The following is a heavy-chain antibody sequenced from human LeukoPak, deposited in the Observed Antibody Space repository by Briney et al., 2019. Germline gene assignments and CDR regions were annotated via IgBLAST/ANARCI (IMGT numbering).Heavy chain of an antibody. V-gene: IGHV5-51*01. J-gene: IGHJ4*02. CDR3: ASTRSWHRYGYGY. CDR2: IYPGDSDT. CDR1: GYSFTSYW. Sequence: PGGSLRLSCKGSGYSFTSYWVGWVRQMPGKGLEWTGIIYPGDSDTRYSPSFQGQVTISADKSISTAYLQWSSLKASDTAMYYCASTRSWHRYGYGYWGQGTLVTVSS. D-gene: IGHD5-18*01.